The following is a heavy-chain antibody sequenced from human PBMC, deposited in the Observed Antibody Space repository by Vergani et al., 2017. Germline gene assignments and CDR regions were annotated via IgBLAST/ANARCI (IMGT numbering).Heavy chain of an antibody. D-gene: IGHD3-22*01. V-gene: IGHV1-69*06. J-gene: IGHJ4*02. CDR3: TRGWYYDSIAYWAY. CDR1: GGTFSSYA. CDR2: IIPIFGTA. Sequence: QVQLVQSGAEVKKPGSSVKVSCKASGGTFSSYAISWVRQAPGQGLEWMGGIIPIFGTANYAQKFQGRVTITRDTSTSTVYMELSSLRSEDTAVYYCTRGWYYDSIAYWAYWGQGTLVTVSS.